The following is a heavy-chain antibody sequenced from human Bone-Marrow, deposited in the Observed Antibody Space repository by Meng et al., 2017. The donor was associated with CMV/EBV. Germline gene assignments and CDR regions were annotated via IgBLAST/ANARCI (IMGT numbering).Heavy chain of an antibody. Sequence: SETLSLTCAVYGGSFSGYYWSWIRQPPGKGLEWIGEINHSGSTNYNPSLKSRVTISVDKSKNQFSLKLSSVTAADTAVYYCAKRSYGGNSMGAFDIWGQGTMVTVSS. CDR1: GGSFSGYY. J-gene: IGHJ3*02. V-gene: IGHV4-34*01. CDR3: AKRSYGGNSMGAFDI. D-gene: IGHD4-23*01. CDR2: INHSGST.